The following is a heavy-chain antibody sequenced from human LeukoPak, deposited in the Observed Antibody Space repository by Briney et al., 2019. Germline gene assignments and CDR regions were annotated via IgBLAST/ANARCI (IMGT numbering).Heavy chain of an antibody. CDR3: ARDLVPSAFDI. CDR2: IYHSGST. Sequence: SGTLSLTCAVCGGSISSSNWGSWVRQPPWEGLEWIGEIYHSGSTNYNPSLNSRVTRSVDKSQNQLSLKLSSVTAADTAVYYCARDLVPSAFDIWGQGTMVTVS. CDR1: GGSISSSNW. V-gene: IGHV4-4*02. J-gene: IGHJ3*02.